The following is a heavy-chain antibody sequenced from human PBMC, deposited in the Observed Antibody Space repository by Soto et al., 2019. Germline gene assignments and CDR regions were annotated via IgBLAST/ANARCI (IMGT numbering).Heavy chain of an antibody. J-gene: IGHJ4*02. CDR1: GFTFSNYW. CDR3: SRDVVVGAKALNY. V-gene: IGHV3-7*01. Sequence: EVQLVESGGGLVQPGGSLRLSCAASGFTFSNYWMTWVRQAPGKGLEWVANIKEDGSEKHYVDSVKGRFTISRDNAKNSLYLQMNILRVEDTAVYCCSRDVVVGAKALNYWGQGALVTVSS. CDR2: IKEDGSEK. D-gene: IGHD2-15*01.